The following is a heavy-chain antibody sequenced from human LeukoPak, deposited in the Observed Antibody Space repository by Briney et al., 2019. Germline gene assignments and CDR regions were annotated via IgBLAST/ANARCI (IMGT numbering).Heavy chain of an antibody. V-gene: IGHV3-21*01. CDR3: ARHVVAVGFDS. Sequence: GGSLRLSCAASGFTFSSYSMNWVRQAPGKGPEWVSSITSSSSYIYYADSLKGRFTISRDNAKNSLYLQMNSLRAEDTAIYYCARHVVAVGFDSWGQGTLVTVSS. CDR1: GFTFSSYS. CDR2: ITSSSSYI. J-gene: IGHJ4*02. D-gene: IGHD3-22*01.